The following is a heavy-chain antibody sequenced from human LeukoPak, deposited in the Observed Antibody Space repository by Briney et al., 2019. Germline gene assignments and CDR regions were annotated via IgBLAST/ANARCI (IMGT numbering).Heavy chain of an antibody. CDR1: GFTFSSYW. D-gene: IGHD2-15*01. V-gene: IGHV3-7*04. Sequence: PGGSLRLSCAASGFTFSSYWMSWVRQAPGKGLEWVANIKQDESENYSVDSVKGRFTISRDNAKNSLYLQMDSPGAEDTAVYYCARVGVVVQYYYYNYYMDVWGKGTTVTVSS. J-gene: IGHJ6*03. CDR2: IKQDESEN. CDR3: ARVGVVVQYYYYNYYMDV.